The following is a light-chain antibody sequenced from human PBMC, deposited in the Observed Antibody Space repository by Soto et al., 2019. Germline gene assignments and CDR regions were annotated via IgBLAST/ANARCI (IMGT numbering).Light chain of an antibody. V-gene: IGLV9-49*01. CDR1: SGYSNYQ. J-gene: IGLJ2*01. Sequence: QLVLTQPPSASASQGASVTLTCTLSSGYSNYQVDWYQQRPGKGPRFVMRVGTGGIVGSKGDGIPDRFSVLGSGLNRYLTIKNIQEEDESDYHCGADHGSGSNFVVFGGGTKLTVL. CDR2: VGTGGIVG. CDR3: GADHGSGSNFVV.